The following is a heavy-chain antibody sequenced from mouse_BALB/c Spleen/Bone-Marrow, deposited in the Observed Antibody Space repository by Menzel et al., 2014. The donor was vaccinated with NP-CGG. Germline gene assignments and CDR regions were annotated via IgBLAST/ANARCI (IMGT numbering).Heavy chain of an antibody. CDR1: GYSFTGYY. CDR3: ARRGNPIVYYAMDY. Sequence: LVRTGASVKISCKDSGYSFTGYYMHWVKLSHGKSLEWIGYISCYNGASSYNQKFKGKATFTVDTSSSTAYMQFNSLTSEDSAVYYCARRGNPIVYYAMDYWGQGTSVTVSS. J-gene: IGHJ4*01. V-gene: IGHV1S34*01. CDR2: ISCYNGAS.